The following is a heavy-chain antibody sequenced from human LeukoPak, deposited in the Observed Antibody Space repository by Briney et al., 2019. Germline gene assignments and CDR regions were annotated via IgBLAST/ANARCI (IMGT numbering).Heavy chain of an antibody. D-gene: IGHD5-12*01. CDR3: ARHPRSGYYRGTLDC. J-gene: IGHJ4*02. Sequence: HPGGSLRLSCAASGFTFNTYWMSWVRQAPGKGLEWVANIKHDGSGKYYVDSVKGRFTISRDNAKNSLYLQLDSLRAEDTAVYYCARHPRSGYYRGTLDCWGQGTLVTVSS. CDR1: GFTFNTYW. V-gene: IGHV3-7*03. CDR2: IKHDGSGK.